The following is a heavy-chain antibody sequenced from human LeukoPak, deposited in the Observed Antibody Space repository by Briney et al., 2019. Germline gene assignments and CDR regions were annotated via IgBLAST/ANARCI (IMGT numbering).Heavy chain of an antibody. CDR1: GYTFTSYD. Sequence: GASVKVSCKASGYTFTSYDINWVRQATGQGLEWMGWMNPNSGNTGYAQKFQGRVTMTRNTSISTAYMELSSLRSEDTAVYYCARGTVMVRGVIPGYWGQGTLVTVSS. J-gene: IGHJ4*02. CDR2: MNPNSGNT. CDR3: ARGTVMVRGVIPGY. D-gene: IGHD3-10*01. V-gene: IGHV1-8*01.